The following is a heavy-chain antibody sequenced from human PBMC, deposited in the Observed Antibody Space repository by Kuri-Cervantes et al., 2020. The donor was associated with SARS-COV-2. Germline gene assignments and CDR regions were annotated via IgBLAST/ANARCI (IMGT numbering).Heavy chain of an antibody. CDR3: ARDLLGFFDY. CDR1: GFTVSSNY. V-gene: IGHV3-66*02. D-gene: IGHD7-27*01. CDR2: IYSGDNT. J-gene: IGHJ4*02. Sequence: GESLKISCAASGFTVSSNYMSWVRQAPGKGLEWVSVIYSGDNTEYADSVKGRFTISRDNSKNTMYLQMNSLRAEDTAVYYCARDLLGFFDYWGQGTLVTVSS.